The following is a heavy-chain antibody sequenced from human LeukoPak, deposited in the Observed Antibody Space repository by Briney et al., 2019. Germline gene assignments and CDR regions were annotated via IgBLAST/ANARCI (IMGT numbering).Heavy chain of an antibody. CDR2: ISSSSSTI. CDR3: ARGRYYYDSSGSVGY. J-gene: IGHJ4*02. D-gene: IGHD3-22*01. CDR1: GFTFSDYY. Sequence: PGGSLRLSCAASGFTFSDYYMSWIRQAPGKGLEWVSYISSSSSTIYYADSVKGRFTISRDNAKNSLYLQMNSLRAEDTAVYYCARGRYYYDSSGSVGYWGQGTLVTVSS. V-gene: IGHV3-11*01.